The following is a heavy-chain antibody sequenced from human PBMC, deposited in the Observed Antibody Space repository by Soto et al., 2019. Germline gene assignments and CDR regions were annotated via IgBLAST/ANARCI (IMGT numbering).Heavy chain of an antibody. CDR3: ARGRGPRGQWLVDAFDY. D-gene: IGHD6-19*01. V-gene: IGHV3-30*03. CDR1: GFTFSIYA. Sequence: QVQLVESGGGVVQPGRSLSVSCAASGFTFSIYAMHWVRQAPGTGLEWVAVISYDGTKTYYADSVKGPFTNSRDNSKNTVYLRMNRLRDWDTAVYYCARGRGPRGQWLVDAFDYWCQGTVVTVSP. J-gene: IGHJ4*02. CDR2: ISYDGTKT.